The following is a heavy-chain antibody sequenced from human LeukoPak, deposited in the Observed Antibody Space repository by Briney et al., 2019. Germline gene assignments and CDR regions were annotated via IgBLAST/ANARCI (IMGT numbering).Heavy chain of an antibody. CDR2: IYYSGST. CDR1: GGSISSYY. J-gene: IGHJ4*02. Sequence: PSETLSLTCTVSGGSISSYYWSWIRQPPGKGLEWIGYIYYSGSTNYNPSLKSRVTISVDTSKNQFSLKLSSVTAADTAVYYCASSQDLSFEELSGWGQGTLVTVSS. CDR3: ASSQDLSFEELSG. D-gene: IGHD3-10*01. V-gene: IGHV4-59*01.